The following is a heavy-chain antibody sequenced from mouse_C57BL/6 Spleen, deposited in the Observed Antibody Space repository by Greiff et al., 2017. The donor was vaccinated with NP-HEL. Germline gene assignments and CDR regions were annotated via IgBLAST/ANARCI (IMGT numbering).Heavy chain of an antibody. J-gene: IGHJ4*01. V-gene: IGHV1-18*01. CDR1: GYTFTDYN. Sequence: VQLQQSGPELVKPGASVKIPCKASGYTFTDYNMDWVKQSHGKSLEWIGDINPNNGGTIYNQKFKGKATLTVDKSSSTAYMELRSLTSEDTAVYYCARKGNYVRAMDYWGQGTSVTVSS. CDR2: INPNNGGT. CDR3: ARKGNYVRAMDY. D-gene: IGHD2-1*01.